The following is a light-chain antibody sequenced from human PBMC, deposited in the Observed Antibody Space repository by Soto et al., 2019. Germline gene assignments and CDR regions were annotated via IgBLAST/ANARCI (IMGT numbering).Light chain of an antibody. Sequence: EIVLTQSPATLSLSPGERATLSCRASQSVSTSLAWYQQKPGQAPRLLIFVASTRATGIPARFSGSGSGTEFTLTISSLQSEDFAVYYCQQDYNWPWTFGQGTKVEIK. CDR2: VAS. J-gene: IGKJ1*01. CDR1: QSVSTS. CDR3: QQDYNWPWT. V-gene: IGKV3-15*01.